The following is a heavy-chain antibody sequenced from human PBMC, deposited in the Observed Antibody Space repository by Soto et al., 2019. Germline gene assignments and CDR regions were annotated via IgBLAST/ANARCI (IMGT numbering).Heavy chain of an antibody. CDR2: IYHTGTT. CDR1: GGSISDNW. V-gene: IGHV4-4*02. J-gene: IGHJ4*02. Sequence: QVQLQESGPGLVKPSGTLSLTCAVSGGSISDNWWSWVRQPPGKGLEWMGEIYHTGTTHYNPSLWSRVTISIDKSKKQFSWKLGSVTAAVMAVYYCARQIAVPRRGGVDFWGQGTLVTVSS. CDR3: ARQIAVPRRGGVDF. D-gene: IGHD6-19*01.